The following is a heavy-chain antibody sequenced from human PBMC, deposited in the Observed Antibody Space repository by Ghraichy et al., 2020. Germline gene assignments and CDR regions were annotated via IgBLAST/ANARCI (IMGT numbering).Heavy chain of an antibody. V-gene: IGHV4-39*07. Sequence: SETLSLTCTVSGGSISSSSYYWGWIRQPPGKGLEWIGSIYYSGSTYYNPSLKSRVTISVDTSKNQFSLKLSSVTAADTAVYYCARQLGDVLLWFGGTNAFDIWGQGTMVTVSS. D-gene: IGHD3-10*01. CDR2: IYYSGST. J-gene: IGHJ3*02. CDR3: ARQLGDVLLWFGGTNAFDI. CDR1: GGSISSSSYY.